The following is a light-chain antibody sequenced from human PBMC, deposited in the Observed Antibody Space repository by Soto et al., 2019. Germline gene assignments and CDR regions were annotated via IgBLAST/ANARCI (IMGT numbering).Light chain of an antibody. Sequence: VLTQSPGTLSLSPGERATLSCRASRSVGESLAWYQQKPGQSPRPLIYGSSNRATGIPDRFSGSGSGTDFTLTITRLEPEDFAVYYCQQYGGSPRTFGRGTKVDTK. J-gene: IGKJ1*01. CDR2: GSS. CDR1: RSVGES. V-gene: IGKV3-20*01. CDR3: QQYGGSPRT.